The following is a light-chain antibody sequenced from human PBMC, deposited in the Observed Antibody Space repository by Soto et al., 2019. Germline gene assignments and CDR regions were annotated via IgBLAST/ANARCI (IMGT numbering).Light chain of an antibody. CDR3: QQSYSALYT. J-gene: IGKJ2*01. Sequence: DIQMTQSPSSLSASVGDRVTITCRASQSISSYLNWYQQKPGKAPKLLIYAASSLQSGVPSRFSGSGSGTDFTLISSSMQPEDFSTYYCQQSYSALYTFGQGTKLEIK. CDR1: QSISSY. V-gene: IGKV1-39*01. CDR2: AAS.